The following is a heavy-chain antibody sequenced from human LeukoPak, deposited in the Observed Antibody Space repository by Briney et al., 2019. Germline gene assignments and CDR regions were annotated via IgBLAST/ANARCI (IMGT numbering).Heavy chain of an antibody. J-gene: IGHJ4*02. CDR3: ARDYYDSSGYFDY. Sequence: GGSLRLSCAASGFTFSSYSMNWVRQAPGKGLEWVSYISSSSSTIYYADSVKGRFTISRDNAKNSLYLQMNSLRAEDTVVYYCARDYYDSSGYFDYWGQGTLVTVSS. CDR1: GFTFSSYS. V-gene: IGHV3-48*04. D-gene: IGHD3-22*01. CDR2: ISSSSSTI.